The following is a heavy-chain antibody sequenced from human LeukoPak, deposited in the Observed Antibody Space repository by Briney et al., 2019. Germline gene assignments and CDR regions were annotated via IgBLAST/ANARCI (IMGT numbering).Heavy chain of an antibody. J-gene: IGHJ4*02. CDR1: GYTFTGYY. CDR3: AREVVEVRGVIHTTPFGY. CDR2: INPNSGGT. V-gene: IGHV1-2*02. Sequence: ASVKVSCKASGYTFTGYYMHWVRQAPGQGLEWMGWINPNSGGTSYAQKFQGRVTMTRDTSIGTAYMELSRLRSDDTAVYYCAREVVEVRGVIHTTPFGYWGQGTLVTVSS. D-gene: IGHD3-10*01.